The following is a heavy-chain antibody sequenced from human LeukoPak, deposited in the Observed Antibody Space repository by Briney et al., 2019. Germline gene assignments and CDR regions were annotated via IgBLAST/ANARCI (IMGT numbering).Heavy chain of an antibody. CDR1: GGSISGWY. J-gene: IGHJ3*02. V-gene: IGHV4-59*01. D-gene: IGHD6-6*01. Sequence: SETLSLTCTVSGGSISGWYWSWIRQPPGKGLEWIGYIYYSGSTNYNPSLKSRVTISVDTSKNQFSLKLSSVTAADTAVYYCARVAVAARPPDAFDIWGQGTMVTVSS. CDR3: ARVAVAARPPDAFDI. CDR2: IYYSGST.